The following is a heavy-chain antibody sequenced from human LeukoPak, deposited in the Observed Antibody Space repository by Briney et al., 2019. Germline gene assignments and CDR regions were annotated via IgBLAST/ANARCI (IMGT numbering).Heavy chain of an antibody. Sequence: GGSLRLSCAASGFIVSSNHMSWVRQAPGKGLEWVSVIYSGGSTFYADSVKGRFTISRDNSKNTLYLQMNSLRAEDTAVYYCARVDTAVLTGFDYWGQGTLVTVSS. CDR1: GFIVSSNH. CDR2: IYSGGST. J-gene: IGHJ4*02. CDR3: ARVDTAVLTGFDY. D-gene: IGHD5-18*01. V-gene: IGHV3-53*01.